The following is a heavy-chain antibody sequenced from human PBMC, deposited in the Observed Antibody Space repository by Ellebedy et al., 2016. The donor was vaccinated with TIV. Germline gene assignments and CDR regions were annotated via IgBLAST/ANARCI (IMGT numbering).Heavy chain of an antibody. CDR3: ARRITMVRGVIRETYAFDI. V-gene: IGHV5-51*01. CDR1: GYSFTSYW. D-gene: IGHD3-10*01. Sequence: GESLKISCKGSGYSFTSYWIGWVRQMPGKGLEWMGLIYPGDSDTRYSPSFQGQVTISADKSISTAYLQWSSLKASDTAMYYCARRITMVRGVIRETYAFDIWGQGTMVTVSS. CDR2: IYPGDSDT. J-gene: IGHJ3*02.